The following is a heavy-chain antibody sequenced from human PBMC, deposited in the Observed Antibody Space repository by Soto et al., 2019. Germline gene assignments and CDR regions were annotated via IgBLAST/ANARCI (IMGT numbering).Heavy chain of an antibody. J-gene: IGHJ4*02. Sequence: ASVKVSCKASGYTFTSYAMHWVRQAPGQRLEWMGWINAGNGNTKYSQKFQGRVTITRDTSASTAYMELSSLRSEDTAVYYCARDLGITMIVPFDYWGQGTLVTSPQ. CDR2: INAGNGNT. D-gene: IGHD3-22*01. CDR3: ARDLGITMIVPFDY. V-gene: IGHV1-3*01. CDR1: GYTFTSYA.